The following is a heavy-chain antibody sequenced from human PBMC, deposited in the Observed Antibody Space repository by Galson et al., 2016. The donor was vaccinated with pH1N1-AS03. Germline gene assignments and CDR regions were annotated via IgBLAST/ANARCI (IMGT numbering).Heavy chain of an antibody. J-gene: IGHJ5*02. D-gene: IGHD4-17*01. CDR2: FDWVDAK. CDR1: GFSLSTSGMC. V-gene: IGHV2-70*01. CDR3: ARFSYGDYLNCFDP. Sequence: PALVKPTQTLTLTCTFPGFSLSTSGMCVSWIRQPPGKALEWLALFDWVDAKYYSTSLKTRLTISKYTSKNQVVLTMTNMDPVDTATYYCARFSYGDYLNCFDPWGQGTLVTVSS.